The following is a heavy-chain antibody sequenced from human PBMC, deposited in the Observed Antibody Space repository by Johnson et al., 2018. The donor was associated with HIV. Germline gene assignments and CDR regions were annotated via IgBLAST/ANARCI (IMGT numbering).Heavy chain of an antibody. Sequence: VQLVESGGGLVKPGGSLRLSCAASGFTFSNAWMSWVRQAPGKGLEWVARIKSKTDGGTTDYAAPLKGRFTISRDDSKNTLYLQMNSLKTEDTAVYYCTTEAYSSSSAAFDIWGQGTMVTVSS. CDR2: IKSKTDGGTT. J-gene: IGHJ3*02. V-gene: IGHV3-15*01. CDR3: TTEAYSSSSAAFDI. D-gene: IGHD6-6*01. CDR1: GFTFSNAW.